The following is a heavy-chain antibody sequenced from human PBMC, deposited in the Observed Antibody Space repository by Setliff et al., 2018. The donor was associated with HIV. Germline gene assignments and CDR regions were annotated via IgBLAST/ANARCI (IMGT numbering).Heavy chain of an antibody. CDR2: IDYSGSA. Sequence: SETLSLTCTVSGGSVNSATYYWSWIRQHPGKGLEWIGYIDYSGSAFYNPSLKSRITISVDTPKNQFSLKLSSVTAADTAVYYCASHQHNFTGYYYYYYYMAVWGRGTMVTAS. D-gene: IGHD3-9*01. J-gene: IGHJ6*03. CDR3: ASHQHNFTGYYYYYYYMAV. V-gene: IGHV4-30-4*08. CDR1: GGSVNSATYY.